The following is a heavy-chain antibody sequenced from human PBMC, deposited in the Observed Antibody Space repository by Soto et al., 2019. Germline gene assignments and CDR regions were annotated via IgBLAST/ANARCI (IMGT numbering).Heavy chain of an antibody. V-gene: IGHV3-33*01. D-gene: IGHD2-21*01. CDR2: IWYDGRDK. CDR1: GITFSNYG. Sequence: QVQLVESGGGVVQPGRSLRLSCAASGITFSNYGTHWVRQAPGKGLEWVAVIWYDGRDKYYADSVKGRFTISRDNSKNTLYLQMNSLTADDAAVYYCVSGCGYYDCWGQGTRVTVPS. CDR3: VSGCGYYDC. J-gene: IGHJ4*02.